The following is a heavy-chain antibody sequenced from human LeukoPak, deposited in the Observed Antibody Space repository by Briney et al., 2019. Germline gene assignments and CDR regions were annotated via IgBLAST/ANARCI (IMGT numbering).Heavy chain of an antibody. CDR3: ARAGSHWHYVY. Sequence: GGSLRLSCAASGFAFSGFSISWVRQSPTKGLEWVANIKQDGSERYYVDSVKGRFTISRDNAKNSLSLQMNNLRVEDTAVYYCARAGSHWHYVYWGQGTVVTVSS. J-gene: IGHJ4*02. CDR2: IKQDGSER. D-gene: IGHD3-10*01. CDR1: GFAFSGFS. V-gene: IGHV3-7*01.